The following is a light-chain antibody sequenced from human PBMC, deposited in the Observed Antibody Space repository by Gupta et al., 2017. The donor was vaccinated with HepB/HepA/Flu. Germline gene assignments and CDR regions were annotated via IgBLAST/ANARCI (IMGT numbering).Light chain of an antibody. J-gene: IGKJ4*01. CDR3: QQYNKDPLT. Sequence: DIQLTQSPSSLSASVGNRVTITCRASQSSNTWLAWYQQKPGKGPKSLIYAASILRRGVPSRFSCSGSGRDFTLTISNLQPEDSATYYCQQYNKDPLTFGGGTKVEIK. V-gene: IGKV1D-16*01. CDR2: AAS. CDR1: QSSNTW.